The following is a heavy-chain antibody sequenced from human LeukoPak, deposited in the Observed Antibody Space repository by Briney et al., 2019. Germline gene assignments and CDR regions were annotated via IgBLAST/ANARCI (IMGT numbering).Heavy chain of an antibody. J-gene: IGHJ4*02. CDR3: AKGGKWDVTPFDY. CDR2: ISGGGGST. V-gene: IGHV3-23*01. D-gene: IGHD1-26*01. Sequence: GGSLRLSCAASGCTFTSYSMNWVRQAPGKGLEWVSTISGGGGSTYYADSVKGRFTISRDNSKNTLYLQVNSLRAEDTAVYHCAKGGKWDVTPFDYWGQGTLVTVSS. CDR1: GCTFTSYS.